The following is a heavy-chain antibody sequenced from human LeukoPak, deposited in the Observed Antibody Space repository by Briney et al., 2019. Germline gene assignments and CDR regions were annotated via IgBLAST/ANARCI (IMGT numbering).Heavy chain of an antibody. D-gene: IGHD3-3*01. CDR2: IYYSGST. CDR3: ARENTIFGVAYGDQFDP. CDR1: GGSISSSSYF. V-gene: IGHV4-39*07. Sequence: PSETLSLMCTVSGGSISSSSYFWAWIRQPPGKGLEWIGSIYYSGSTYYNPSLKSRVTISVDTSKNQFSLKLSSVTAADTAVYYCARENTIFGVAYGDQFDPWGQGTLVTVSS. J-gene: IGHJ5*02.